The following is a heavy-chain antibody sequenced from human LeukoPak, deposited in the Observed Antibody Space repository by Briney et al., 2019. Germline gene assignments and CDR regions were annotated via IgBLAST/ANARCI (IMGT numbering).Heavy chain of an antibody. CDR3: AKGRTRNLTAAGTGDY. J-gene: IGHJ4*02. Sequence: GGSLRLSCAASGFTFSSYSMNWVRQAPGKGLEWVSYISSSSSTIYYADSVKGRFTISRDNAKNPLYLQMNSLRAEDTAVYYCAKGRTRNLTAAGTGDYWGQGTLVTVSS. CDR2: ISSSSSTI. V-gene: IGHV3-48*01. D-gene: IGHD6-13*01. CDR1: GFTFSSYS.